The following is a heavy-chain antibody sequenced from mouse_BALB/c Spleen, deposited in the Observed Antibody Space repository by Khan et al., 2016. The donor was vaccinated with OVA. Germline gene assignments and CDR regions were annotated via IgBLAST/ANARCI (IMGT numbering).Heavy chain of an antibody. D-gene: IGHD1-1*01. Sequence: QVQLQQPGAELVKPGASVKLSCKASGYTFTNYWVHWVKQRPGKGLEWIGEIYPSNGRTNYNEKFKNKATLTVDKSSNTAYMQLSSLTSEDAAVXYCARSAYYYNYFDYWGQGTTLTVSS. V-gene: IGHV1S81*02. CDR2: IYPSNGRT. J-gene: IGHJ2*01. CDR3: ARSAYYYNYFDY. CDR1: GYTFTNYW.